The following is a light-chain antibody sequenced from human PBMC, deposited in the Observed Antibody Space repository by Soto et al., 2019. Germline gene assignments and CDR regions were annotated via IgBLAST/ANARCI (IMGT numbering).Light chain of an antibody. Sequence: DIVMTQSPATLSVAAGERVTFSCRASQGLMSKLAWYQHKPGQAPRLLIYGASTRATGIPARFSGSGSGTEFTLTLISMQSEDVAVYYWRQYAKWPRTCRGGTKVDIK. CDR1: QGLMSK. CDR2: GAS. V-gene: IGKV3-15*01. J-gene: IGKJ4*02. CDR3: RQYAKWPRT.